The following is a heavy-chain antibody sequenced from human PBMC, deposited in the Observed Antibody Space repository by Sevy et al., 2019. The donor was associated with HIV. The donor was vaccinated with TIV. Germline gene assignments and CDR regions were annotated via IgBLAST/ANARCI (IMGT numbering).Heavy chain of an antibody. J-gene: IGHJ6*03. CDR1: GFSFDSYG. Sequence: GGSLRLSCAVSGFSFDSYGMTWVRQAPGKGLEWVSGISGSGTRTYYADSVKGRFSISRDNSKNRLYLQMNSLRSEDPAIYYMAKGGGGHYDPDEIGYYFYYYNMGVWGKGTTVTVSS. CDR2: ISGSGTRT. V-gene: IGHV3-23*01. CDR3: AKGGGGHYDPDEIGYYFYYYNMGV. D-gene: IGHD3-22*01.